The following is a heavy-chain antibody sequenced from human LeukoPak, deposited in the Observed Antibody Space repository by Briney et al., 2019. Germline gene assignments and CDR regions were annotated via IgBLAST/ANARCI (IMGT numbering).Heavy chain of an antibody. CDR3: AKNPPQGRWELLFRYYYYYMDV. D-gene: IGHD1-26*01. CDR1: GFTFSSYA. CDR2: ISGSGGST. Sequence: GSLRLSCAASGFTFSSYAMSWVRQAPGKGLEWVSAISGSGGSTYYAGSVKGRFTISRDNSKNTLYLQMNSLRAEDTAVYYCAKNPPQGRWELLFRYYYYYMDVWGKGTTVTISS. J-gene: IGHJ6*03. V-gene: IGHV3-23*01.